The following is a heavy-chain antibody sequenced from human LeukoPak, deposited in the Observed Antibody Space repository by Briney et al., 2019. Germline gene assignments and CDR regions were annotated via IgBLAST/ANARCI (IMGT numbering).Heavy chain of an antibody. J-gene: IGHJ4*02. CDR1: GFTFDDYA. CDR2: ISWDGGST. CDR3: AKNQRFLEWLLYD. D-gene: IGHD3-3*01. Sequence: PGGSLRPSCAASGFTFDDYAMHWVRQAPGKGLEWVSLISWDGGSTYYADSVKGRFTISRDNSKNSLYLQMNSLRAEDTALYYCAKNQRFLEWLLYDWGQGTLVTVSS. V-gene: IGHV3-43D*03.